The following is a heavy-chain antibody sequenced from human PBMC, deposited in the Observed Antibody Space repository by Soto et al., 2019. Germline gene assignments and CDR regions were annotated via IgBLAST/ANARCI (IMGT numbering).Heavy chain of an antibody. J-gene: IGHJ4*02. D-gene: IGHD3-16*01. CDR1: GGSFSGYY. Sequence: SETLSLTCAVYGGSFSGYYWSWIRQPPGKGLEWIGEINHSGSTNYNPSLKSRVTISVDRSKNQFSLQLGSVTAADTAIYYCATSFGNAWYTYWGQGTQVTVSS. CDR3: ATSFGNAWYTY. CDR2: INHSGST. V-gene: IGHV4-34*01.